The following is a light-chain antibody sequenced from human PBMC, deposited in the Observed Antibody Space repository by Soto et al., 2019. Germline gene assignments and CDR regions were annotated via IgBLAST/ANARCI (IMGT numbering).Light chain of an antibody. V-gene: IGKV3-11*01. Sequence: EIVLTQSPATLSLSPGERATRYCRASQSVSSSLAWYQQKPGQAPRLLIYDASNRATGIPVRFSGGGSGTDFTLTISSLEPEDFAVYYCQQRSNWPGTFGQGTKVDI. J-gene: IGKJ1*01. CDR3: QQRSNWPGT. CDR1: QSVSSS. CDR2: DAS.